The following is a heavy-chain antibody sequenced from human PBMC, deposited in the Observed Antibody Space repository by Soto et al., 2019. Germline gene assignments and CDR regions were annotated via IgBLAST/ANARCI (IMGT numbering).Heavy chain of an antibody. D-gene: IGHD6-13*01. J-gene: IGHJ4*02. CDR1: GYTFTNYG. V-gene: IGHV1-18*04. CDR2: ISAYNGNT. Sequence: QVQLVQSGAEVKKPGASVKVSCKASGYTFTNYGFSWVRQAPGQGLEWMGWISAYNGNTNYAQKLQGRVAMTTDTSPSTAYMELMSLRSDDTAVYYCARDDSSSWGKADYWGQGTLVTVSS. CDR3: ARDDSSSWGKADY.